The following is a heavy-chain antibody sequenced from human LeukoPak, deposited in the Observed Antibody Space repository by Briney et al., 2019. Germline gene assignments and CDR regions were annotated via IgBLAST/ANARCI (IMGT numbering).Heavy chain of an antibody. V-gene: IGHV1-69*06. CDR1: GGTFSSYA. CDR2: IIPIFGTA. Sequence: ASVKVSCKASGGTFSSYAISWVRQAPGQRLEWMGGIIPIFGTANYAQKFQGRVTITADKSTSTAYMELSSLRSEDTAVYYCARDGALYGSGSYYMRYWGQGTLVTVSS. J-gene: IGHJ4*02. CDR3: ARDGALYGSGSYYMRY. D-gene: IGHD3-10*01.